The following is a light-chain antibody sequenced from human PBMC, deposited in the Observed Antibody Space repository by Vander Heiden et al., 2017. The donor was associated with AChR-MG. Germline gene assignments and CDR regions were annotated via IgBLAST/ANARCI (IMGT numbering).Light chain of an antibody. J-gene: IGKJ3*01. Sequence: DLVMPQSPLPLPVTPGEPASISCRSSQSLLHSNGYNYLDWYLQKPWQSPQLLVYLGSNRASGVPDRFSGSGSGTDFTLKISRVEAEDVGVYYCRQALQTPGTFGHGTKVDIK. CDR2: LGS. V-gene: IGKV2-28*01. CDR1: QSLLHSNGYNY. CDR3: RQALQTPGT.